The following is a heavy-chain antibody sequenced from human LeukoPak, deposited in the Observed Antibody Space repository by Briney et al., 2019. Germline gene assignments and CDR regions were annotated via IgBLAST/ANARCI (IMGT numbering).Heavy chain of an antibody. CDR3: ARAGGDITSSQDLDY. J-gene: IGHJ4*02. D-gene: IGHD1-14*01. CDR1: GASISSHY. Sequence: PSETLSLTCTVSGASISSHYWSWIRHPPGKGLEWIGYISYRGRTDYNPSLKSRVTISVDTSTNQFSLKMTSVSAADTAVYYCARAGGDITSSQDLDYWGQGILVTVSS. V-gene: IGHV4-59*11. CDR2: ISYRGRT.